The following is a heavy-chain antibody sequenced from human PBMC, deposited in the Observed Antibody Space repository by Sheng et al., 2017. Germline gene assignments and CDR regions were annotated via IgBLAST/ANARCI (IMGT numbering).Heavy chain of an antibody. V-gene: IGHV4-39*07. CDR3: ARDGDYNAPPN. CDR1: GGSISSSRYY. D-gene: IGHD3-10*01. Sequence: QLQLQESGPGLVKPSETLSLTCTVSGGSISSSRYYWGWIRQPPGKGLEWIGTFYYSGSTYYNPSLKSRVTISVDTSKNQFSLKLSSVTAADTAVYYCARDGDYNAPPNWGQGTLVTVSP. J-gene: IGHJ4*02. CDR2: FYYSGST.